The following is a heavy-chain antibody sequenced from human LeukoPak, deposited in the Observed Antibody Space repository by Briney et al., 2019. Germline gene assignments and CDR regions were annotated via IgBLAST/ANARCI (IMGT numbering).Heavy chain of an antibody. CDR3: ARAGYSSYLKFLDYMDV. V-gene: IGHV1-2*02. CDR2: INPNSGGT. J-gene: IGHJ6*03. D-gene: IGHD2-15*01. Sequence: ASVKVSCKTSGYTFTDYYMHWVRQAPGQGLEWMGWINPNSGGTKYAQKFQGRVTMTRDTSISTVYMELGRLTSDDTAVFYCARAGYSSYLKFLDYMDVWGKGTTVTISS. CDR1: GYTFTDYY.